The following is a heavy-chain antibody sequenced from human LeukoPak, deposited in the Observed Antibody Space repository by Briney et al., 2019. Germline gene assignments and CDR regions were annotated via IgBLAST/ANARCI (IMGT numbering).Heavy chain of an antibody. J-gene: IGHJ5*02. Sequence: ASVKASCKASGGTFSSYAISWVRQAPGHGLEWMGGIIPIFGTANYAQKFQGRVTITADESTSTAYMELSSLRSEDTAVYYCARDGVCSSTSCYSGFDPWGQGTLVTVSS. CDR2: IIPIFGTA. D-gene: IGHD2-2*01. CDR1: GGTFSSYA. V-gene: IGHV1-69*13. CDR3: ARDGVCSSTSCYSGFDP.